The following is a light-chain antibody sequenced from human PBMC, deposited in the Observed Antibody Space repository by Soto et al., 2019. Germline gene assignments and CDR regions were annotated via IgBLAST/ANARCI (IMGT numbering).Light chain of an antibody. CDR2: EVR. CDR1: SSDVGGYNH. CDR3: SSYTSSNTYV. J-gene: IGLJ1*01. V-gene: IGLV2-14*01. Sequence: QSALTQPASVSGSPGQSITISCTGTSSDVGGYNHVSWYQQHPGKAPKLIIYEVRNRPSGVSNRLSGSKSGNTASLTISGLQADDEADYYCSSYTSSNTYVFGTGTKVTVL.